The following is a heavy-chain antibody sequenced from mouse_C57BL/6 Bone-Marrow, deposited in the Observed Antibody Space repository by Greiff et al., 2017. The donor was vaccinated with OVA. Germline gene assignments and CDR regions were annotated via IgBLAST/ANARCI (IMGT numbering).Heavy chain of an antibody. Sequence: EVKVVESGGGLVQPGGSLSLSCAASGFTFTDYYMSWVRQPPGKALEWLGFIRNKANGYTTEYSASVKGRFTISRDNSQSILYLQMNALRAEDSATYYCARLNYYGSSWFAYWGQGTLVTVSA. D-gene: IGHD1-1*01. CDR2: IRNKANGYTT. CDR3: ARLNYYGSSWFAY. CDR1: GFTFTDYY. J-gene: IGHJ3*01. V-gene: IGHV7-3*01.